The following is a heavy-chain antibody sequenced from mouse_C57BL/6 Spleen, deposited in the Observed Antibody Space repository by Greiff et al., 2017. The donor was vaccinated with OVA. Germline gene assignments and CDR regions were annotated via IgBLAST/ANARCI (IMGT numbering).Heavy chain of an antibody. CDR2: IDPSDSYT. V-gene: IGHV1-50*01. CDR3: ARFRYGSPPYAMDY. D-gene: IGHD1-1*01. J-gene: IGHJ4*01. Sequence: QVHVKQPGAELVKPGASVKLSCKASGYTFTSYWMQWVKQRPGQGLEWIGEIDPSDSYTNYNQKFKGKATLTVDTSSSTAYMQLSSLTSEDSAVYYCARFRYGSPPYAMDYWGQGTSVTVSS. CDR1: GYTFTSYW.